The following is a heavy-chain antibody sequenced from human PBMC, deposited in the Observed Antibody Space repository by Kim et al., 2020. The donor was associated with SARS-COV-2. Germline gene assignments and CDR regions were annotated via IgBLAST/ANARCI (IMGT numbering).Heavy chain of an antibody. CDR3: AGGITIFGVAGGPFDY. Sequence: SETLSLTCAVSGGSISSGGYSWSWIRQPPGKGLEWIGYIYHSGSTYYNPSLKSRVTISVDRSKNQFSLKLSSVTAADTAVYYCAGGITIFGVAGGPFDYWGQGTLVTVSS. V-gene: IGHV4-30-2*01. CDR2: IYHSGST. D-gene: IGHD3-3*01. J-gene: IGHJ4*02. CDR1: GGSISSGGYS.